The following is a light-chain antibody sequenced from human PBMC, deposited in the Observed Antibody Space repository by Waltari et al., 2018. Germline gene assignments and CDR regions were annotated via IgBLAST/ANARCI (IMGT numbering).Light chain of an antibody. CDR2: NDK. V-gene: IGLV3-25*03. CDR1: ALPKQY. J-gene: IGLJ1*01. CDR3: QSIDASGVYYV. Sequence: SYVLTQPPSLSVSPGQTARITCSGDALPKQYGFWYQQKPGQAPVMRIYNDKERPSASPDRYSGSSSGTTVTLIISGVRAEDEADYYCQSIDASGVYYVFGGGTKLTVL.